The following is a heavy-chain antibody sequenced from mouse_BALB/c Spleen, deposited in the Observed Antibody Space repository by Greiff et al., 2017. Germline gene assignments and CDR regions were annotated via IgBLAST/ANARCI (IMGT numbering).Heavy chain of an antibody. V-gene: IGHV3-6*02. Sequence: EVKLQESGPGLVKPSQSLSLTCSVTGYSITSGYYWNWIRQFPGNKLEWMGYISYDGSNNYNPSLKNRISITRDTSKNQFFLKLNSVTTEDTATYYCARDLIYYDYDRFAYWGQGTLVTVSA. J-gene: IGHJ3*01. CDR2: ISYDGSN. CDR3: ARDLIYYDYDRFAY. D-gene: IGHD2-4*01. CDR1: GYSITSGYY.